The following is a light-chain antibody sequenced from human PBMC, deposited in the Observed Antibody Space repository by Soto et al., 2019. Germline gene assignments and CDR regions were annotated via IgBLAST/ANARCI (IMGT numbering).Light chain of an antibody. V-gene: IGKV2-28*01. J-gene: IGKJ2*01. Sequence: DIVMTQSPLSLPVTPGEPASVSCRSSQSLLHRNGHNYLDWYLQKPGQSPQLLIYLGSSRASGVPDRFSGSGSATDFTLKISRVEAEDVGVYYCMQGLQTPYTFGQGTKLEIK. CDR1: QSLLHRNGHNY. CDR3: MQGLQTPYT. CDR2: LGS.